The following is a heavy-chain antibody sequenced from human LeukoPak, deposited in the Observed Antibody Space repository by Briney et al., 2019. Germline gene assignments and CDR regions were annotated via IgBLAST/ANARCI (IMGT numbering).Heavy chain of an antibody. CDR2: INHSGST. Sequence: SETLSLTCAVYGGSFSGYYWSWIRQPPGKGLEWIGEINHSGSTNYNPSLKSRVTISVDTSKNQFSLKLSSVTAADTAVYYCARLREITVFGVVTKSTSYFDYWGQGTLVTVSS. J-gene: IGHJ4*02. D-gene: IGHD3-3*01. V-gene: IGHV4-34*01. CDR3: ARLREITVFGVVTKSTSYFDY. CDR1: GGSFSGYY.